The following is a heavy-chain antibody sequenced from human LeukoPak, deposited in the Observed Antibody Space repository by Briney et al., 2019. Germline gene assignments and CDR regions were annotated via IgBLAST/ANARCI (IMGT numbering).Heavy chain of an antibody. J-gene: IGHJ6*03. Sequence: ASVKVSCKASGYTFTGYYMHWVRQAPGQGLEWMGWINPNSGGTNYAQKFQGRVTMTRDTSISTAYMELSRLRSDDTAVYYCARTSSIHSVGTGSGLGNYLYYYYYMDVWGKGTTVTVSS. D-gene: IGHD3-10*01. CDR1: GYTFTGYY. CDR2: INPNSGGT. CDR3: ARTSSIHSVGTGSGLGNYLYYYYYMDV. V-gene: IGHV1-2*02.